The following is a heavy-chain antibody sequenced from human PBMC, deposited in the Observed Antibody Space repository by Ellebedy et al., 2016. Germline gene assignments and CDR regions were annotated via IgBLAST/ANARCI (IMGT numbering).Heavy chain of an antibody. V-gene: IGHV4-4*07. CDR2: IHSSGIT. CDR3: ASAKGDV. J-gene: IGHJ6*04. Sequence: SETLSLXXTVSGDSITGYYWNWIRQPAGKGLEWIGRIHSSGITKYSPSLQSRVSVSLDTSKKQFSLKLSSVAAADTAVYYCASAKGDVWGKGTTVTVSS. CDR1: GDSITGYY.